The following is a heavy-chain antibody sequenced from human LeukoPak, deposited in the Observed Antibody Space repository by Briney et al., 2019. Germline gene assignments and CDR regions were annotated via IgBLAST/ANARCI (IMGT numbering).Heavy chain of an antibody. CDR1: GYTLTELS. V-gene: IGHV1-24*01. CDR3: ASFSDYGGKFDY. D-gene: IGHD4-23*01. Sequence: ASVKVCCKVSGYTLTELSMHWVRQAPGKGVEWMGGLDPEDGETIYAQKFQGRVTMTEDTSTDTAYMELSSLRSEDTAVYYCASFSDYGGKFDYWGQGTLVTVSS. J-gene: IGHJ4*02. CDR2: LDPEDGET.